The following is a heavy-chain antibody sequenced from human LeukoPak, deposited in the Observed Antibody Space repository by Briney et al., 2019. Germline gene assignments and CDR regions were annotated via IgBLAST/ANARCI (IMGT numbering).Heavy chain of an antibody. D-gene: IGHD6-13*01. CDR3: ARDKRQLVSFDY. Sequence: PGGSLRLSCAASGFTFSSYSMNWVRQAPGKGLEWVSSISTTSTYIYCADSVKGRFTISRDNAKNSLYLQMNTLRAEDTAVYYCARDKRQLVSFDYWGQGTLVTVSS. CDR2: ISTTSTYI. J-gene: IGHJ4*02. V-gene: IGHV3-21*01. CDR1: GFTFSSYS.